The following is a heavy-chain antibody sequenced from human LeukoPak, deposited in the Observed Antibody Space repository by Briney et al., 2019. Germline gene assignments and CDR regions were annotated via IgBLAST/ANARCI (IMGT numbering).Heavy chain of an antibody. CDR2: ISSSSSYI. Sequence: GGSLRLSCAASGFTFSSYSMNWVRQAPGKGLEWVSSISSSSSYIYYADSVKGRFTISRDNAKNSLYLQMNSLRAEDTAVYYCARDSATNPYYFDYRGQGTLVTVSS. CDR1: GFTFSSYS. J-gene: IGHJ4*02. V-gene: IGHV3-21*01. CDR3: ARDSATNPYYFDY. D-gene: IGHD1-14*01.